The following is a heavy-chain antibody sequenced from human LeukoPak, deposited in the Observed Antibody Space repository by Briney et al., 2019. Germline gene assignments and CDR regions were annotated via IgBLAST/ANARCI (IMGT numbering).Heavy chain of an antibody. J-gene: IGHJ4*02. CDR1: GYSISSGYY. Sequence: SETLSLTCTVSGYSISSGYYWGWIRQPPGKGLEWIEGIYHSGSTYYNPSLKSRVTISVDTSKNQFSLKLSSVTAADTAVYYCARPYSSSWSFNYWGQGTPVTVSS. CDR2: IYHSGST. CDR3: ARPYSSSWSFNY. V-gene: IGHV4-38-2*02. D-gene: IGHD6-13*01.